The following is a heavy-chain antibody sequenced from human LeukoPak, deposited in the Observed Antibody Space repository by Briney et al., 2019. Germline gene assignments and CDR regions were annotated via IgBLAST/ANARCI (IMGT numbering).Heavy chain of an antibody. J-gene: IGHJ4*02. Sequence: GGCLRLSCAASGFTFSRYAMHWVRRAPGRRLEYVSAISNNGGSIHYADSVRGRFTISRDNSKNTLYLQMGGLRDEDMAVYYCARRSLGDTYYFDNWGQGTLVTASS. V-gene: IGHV3-64*02. CDR1: GFTFSRYA. CDR3: ARRSLGDTYYFDN. D-gene: IGHD1-26*01. CDR2: ISNNGGSI.